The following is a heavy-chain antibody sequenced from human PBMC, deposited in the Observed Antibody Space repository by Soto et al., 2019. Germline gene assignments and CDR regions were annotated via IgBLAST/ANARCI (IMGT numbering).Heavy chain of an antibody. CDR3: ARDPGGLPEPAIAAAGTGYWFDP. D-gene: IGHD6-13*01. V-gene: IGHV6-1*01. Sequence: SQPVSSTCDISGASVSSNIAAWNCIRQSPSRGLEWLGRTYYRSKWYNDYAVSVKSRITINPDTSKNQFSLQLNSVTPEDTAVYYCARDPGGLPEPAIAAAGTGYWFDPWAQGTLVTVSS. CDR2: TYYRSKWYN. J-gene: IGHJ5*02. CDR1: GASVSSNIAA.